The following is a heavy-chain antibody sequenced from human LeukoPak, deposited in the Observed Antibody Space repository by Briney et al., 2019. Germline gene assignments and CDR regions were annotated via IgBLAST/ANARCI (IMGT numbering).Heavy chain of an antibody. CDR1: GGSISSYY. CDR2: IYYSGST. V-gene: IGHV4-59*01. CDR3: ARDLYYGSGSYYGMDV. J-gene: IGHJ6*04. Sequence: SETLSLTCTVSGGSISSYYWTWIRQPPGKGLEWVGQIYYSGSTNHNPSLKSRGTVSVDTSKNEFSLKLRSVPAADPAVYYCARDLYYGSGSYYGMDVWGKGPTVPVSS. D-gene: IGHD3-10*01.